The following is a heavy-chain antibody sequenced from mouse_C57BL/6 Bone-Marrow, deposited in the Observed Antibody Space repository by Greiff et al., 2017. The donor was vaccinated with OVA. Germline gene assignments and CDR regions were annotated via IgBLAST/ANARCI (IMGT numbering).Heavy chain of an antibody. CDR1: GYTFTSYW. J-gene: IGHJ1*03. V-gene: IGHV1-50*01. CDR3: ARDSTRWYFDV. CDR2: IDPSDRYT. Sequence: QVQLQQPGAELVKPGASVKLSCKASGYTFTSYWMQWVKQRPGQGLEWIGEIDPSDRYTNYNQKFKGKATLTVDTSSSTAYMQLSSLTSEDSAVYYCARDSTRWYFDVWGTGTTVTVSS.